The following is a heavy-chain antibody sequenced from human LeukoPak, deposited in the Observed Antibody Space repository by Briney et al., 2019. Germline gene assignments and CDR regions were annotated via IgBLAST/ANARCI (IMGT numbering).Heavy chain of an antibody. CDR1: GFTFSSYS. V-gene: IGHV3-23*01. Sequence: GGSLRLSCAASGFTFSSYSVNWVRQAPGKGLEWVSAISGSGGSTYYADSVKGRFTISRDNSKNTLYLQMNSLRAEDTAVYYCAKDLQWELPYDAFDIWGQGTMVTVSS. CDR2: ISGSGGST. D-gene: IGHD1-26*01. J-gene: IGHJ3*02. CDR3: AKDLQWELPYDAFDI.